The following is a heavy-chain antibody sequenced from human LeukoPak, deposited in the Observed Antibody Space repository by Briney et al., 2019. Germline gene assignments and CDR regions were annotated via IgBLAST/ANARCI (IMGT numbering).Heavy chain of an antibody. V-gene: IGHV4-59*01. J-gene: IGHJ3*02. CDR1: GGSISSYY. D-gene: IGHD1-26*01. Sequence: SETLSLTCTVSGGSISSYYWSWIGQPPGKGLEWIGYIYYSGSTNYNPSLKSRVTISVDTSKNQFSLKLSSVTAADTAVYYCARDPYSGSYYRWAFDIWGQGTMVTVSS. CDR3: ARDPYSGSYYRWAFDI. CDR2: IYYSGST.